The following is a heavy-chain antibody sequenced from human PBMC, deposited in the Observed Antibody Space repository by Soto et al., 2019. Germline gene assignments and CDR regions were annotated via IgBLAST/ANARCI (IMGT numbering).Heavy chain of an antibody. J-gene: IGHJ4*02. CDR2: INPGNGNT. Sequence: ASVKVSCKASGYTFTSYGMNWVRQAPGRGLEWMGWINPGNGNTKYSQKFQGRVIIERDTSASTAYLQWSSLKASDTAMYFCARGGIIGTPPDYWGQGTQVTVSS. CDR3: ARGGIIGTPPDY. V-gene: IGHV1-3*01. D-gene: IGHD1-7*01. CDR1: GYTFTSYG.